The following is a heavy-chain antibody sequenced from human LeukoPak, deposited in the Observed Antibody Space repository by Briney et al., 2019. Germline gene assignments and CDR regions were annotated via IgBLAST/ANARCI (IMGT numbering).Heavy chain of an antibody. V-gene: IGHV3-21*01. Sequence: GGSLRLSCAASGFTFSSYSMNWVRQAPGKGLEWVSSISSSSSYIYYADSVKGRFTISRDNAKNSLYLQMNSLRAEDTAVYYCATGRPRGFLTTVTTRPFDYWGQGTLVTVSS. J-gene: IGHJ4*02. CDR3: ATGRPRGFLTTVTTRPFDY. CDR1: GFTFSSYS. CDR2: ISSSSSYI. D-gene: IGHD4-17*01.